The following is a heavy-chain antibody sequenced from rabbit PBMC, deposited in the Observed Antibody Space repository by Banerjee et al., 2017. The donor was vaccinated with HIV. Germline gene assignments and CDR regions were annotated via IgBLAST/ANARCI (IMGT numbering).Heavy chain of an antibody. CDR3: ARWSYSNFYGDL. V-gene: IGHV1S45*01. CDR2: IGVGSGGT. D-gene: IGHD7-1*01. Sequence: QEQLVESGGGLVKPEGSLTLTCTTSGFSFSSGYCMCWVRQTPGKGLEWIGCIGVGSGGTNYASWAKGRFTISKTSSTTVTLQMTSLTAADTATYFCARWSYSNFYGDLWGPGT. J-gene: IGHJ4*01. CDR1: GFSFSSGYC.